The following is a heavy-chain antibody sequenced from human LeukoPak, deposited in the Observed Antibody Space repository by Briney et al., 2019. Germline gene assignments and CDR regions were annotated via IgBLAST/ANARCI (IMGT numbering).Heavy chain of an antibody. CDR3: VGTGYCSGGSCYSSDFDY. CDR1: GGTFSSYA. J-gene: IGHJ4*02. D-gene: IGHD2-15*01. Sequence: GSSVKVSCKASGGTFSSYAISWVRQAPGQGLEWMGRIIPIFGTANYAQKFQGRVTITTDESTSTAYMELSSLRSEDTAVYYCVGTGYCSGGSCYSSDFDYWGQGTLVTVSS. CDR2: IIPIFGTA. V-gene: IGHV1-69*05.